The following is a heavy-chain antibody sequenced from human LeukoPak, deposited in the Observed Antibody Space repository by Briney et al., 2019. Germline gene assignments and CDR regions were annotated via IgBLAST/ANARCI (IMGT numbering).Heavy chain of an antibody. CDR2: LYSGGST. V-gene: IGHV3-66*01. CDR3: ARDQDWNDRGGLDY. J-gene: IGHJ4*02. D-gene: IGHD1-1*01. Sequence: GGSLRLSCAASGFTVSSNYMSWVRQAPGRGLEWVSALYSGGSTYYADSVKGRFTISRDSSKNTLSLQMNRLRAEDTAMYYCARDQDWNDRGGLDYWGQGTLVIVSS. CDR1: GFTVSSNY.